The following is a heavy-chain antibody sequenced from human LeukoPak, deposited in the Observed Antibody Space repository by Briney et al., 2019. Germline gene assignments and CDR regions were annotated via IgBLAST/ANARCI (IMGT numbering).Heavy chain of an antibody. CDR2: ISSISTYT. CDR1: GFTFGSSW. D-gene: IGHD5-24*01. V-gene: IGHV3-21*01. Sequence: GGSLRLSCAASGFTFGSSWIHWVRQAPGKGLEWVSSISSISTYTAYADSLRGRFTISRDNSNNSLYLQMDSLRVEDTAVYYCARDLAPRSFDYWGQGTLVTVSS. J-gene: IGHJ4*02. CDR3: ARDLAPRSFDY.